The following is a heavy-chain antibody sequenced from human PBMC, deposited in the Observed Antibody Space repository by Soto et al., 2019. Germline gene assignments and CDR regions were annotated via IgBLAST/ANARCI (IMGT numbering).Heavy chain of an antibody. Sequence: QVQLQESGPGLVKPSQTLSLTCIVSGGSISSGGYYWSWIRQHPGKGLEWIGYIYYSGSTHYNPPPNRRVIISVYTSKKQFSLKLSSVTAADTAVYYCAREREHCSSTSCYRSGGMDVWGQGTTVTVSS. CDR3: AREREHCSSTSCYRSGGMDV. V-gene: IGHV4-31*03. CDR2: IYYSGST. J-gene: IGHJ6*02. D-gene: IGHD2-2*01. CDR1: GGSISSGGYY.